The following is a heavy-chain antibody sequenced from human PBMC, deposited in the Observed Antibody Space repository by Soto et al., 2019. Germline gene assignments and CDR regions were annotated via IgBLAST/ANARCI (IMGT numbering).Heavy chain of an antibody. V-gene: IGHV4-59*08. CDR2: VHHSWGS. CDR3: ARQGFGPLHGLVDV. J-gene: IGHJ6*02. Sequence: QVQLQESGPGLVKPSETLSLSCTVSGGSISSYYWSWFRQSPGKRMEWIGYVHHSWGSSYNPSLRSRVPISLDTSKSQFSLTVPSVTATDTAVYYCARQGFGPLHGLVDVWGQGTTVTVSS. D-gene: IGHD3-10*01. CDR1: GGSISSYY.